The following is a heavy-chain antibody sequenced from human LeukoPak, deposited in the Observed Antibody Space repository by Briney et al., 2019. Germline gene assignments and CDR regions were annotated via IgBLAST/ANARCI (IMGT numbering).Heavy chain of an antibody. J-gene: IGHJ4*02. V-gene: IGHV3-23*01. Sequence: GGSLRLSCPASGFTFSSYVMNWVRQAPGKGLEGVSAIRGSGSNTYYADSVEGRFTISRDNCKNSLYMQMNRLRAEDAAVYYCASHPSLLYYNDYWGQGALVTVSS. CDR2: IRGSGSNT. CDR1: GFTFSSYV. CDR3: ASHPSLLYYNDY. D-gene: IGHD2-15*01.